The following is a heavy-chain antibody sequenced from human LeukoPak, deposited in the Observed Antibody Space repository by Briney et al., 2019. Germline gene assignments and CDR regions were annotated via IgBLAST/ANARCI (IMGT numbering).Heavy chain of an antibody. CDR3: AGDHLEWLSDY. J-gene: IGHJ4*02. Sequence: GGSLRLSCAASGFIFSDYYMSWIRHTPGQGLEWISYISSDGSTMYYADSVKGRFTISRDNAKKSLYLQMSSLRAEDTAVYYCAGDHLEWLSDYWGQGTLVTVSS. V-gene: IGHV3-11*04. CDR2: ISSDGSTM. CDR1: GFIFSDYY. D-gene: IGHD3-3*01.